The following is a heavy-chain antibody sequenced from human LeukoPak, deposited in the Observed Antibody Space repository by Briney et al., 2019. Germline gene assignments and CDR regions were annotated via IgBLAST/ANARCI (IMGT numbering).Heavy chain of an antibody. CDR3: ARVTGREGYNFPIDH. CDR2: ITAYNGHI. V-gene: IGHV1-18*01. D-gene: IGHD5-24*01. J-gene: IGHJ4*02. Sequence: ASVKVSCEDSGYTLITYVFTWVPQAPGQGLEWMGWITAYNGHIKFAQQFQGRLTMTAYTSTNPGYMELRSLRSDDTAVYYCARVTGREGYNFPIDHLGPGTPVTVSS. CDR1: GYTLITYV.